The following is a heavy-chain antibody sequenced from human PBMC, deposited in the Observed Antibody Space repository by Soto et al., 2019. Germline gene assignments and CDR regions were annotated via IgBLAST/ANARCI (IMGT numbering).Heavy chain of an antibody. CDR3: AKDWAAAGT. Sequence: SETLSLTCTVSGVSISSYYWSWIRQPPGKGLEWIGYIYYSGSTNYNPSLKSRVTISVDTSKNTLYLQMNSLRAEDTAVYYCAKDWAAAGTWGQGTLVTVSS. CDR2: IYYSGST. CDR1: GVSISSYY. J-gene: IGHJ5*02. V-gene: IGHV4-59*12. D-gene: IGHD6-13*01.